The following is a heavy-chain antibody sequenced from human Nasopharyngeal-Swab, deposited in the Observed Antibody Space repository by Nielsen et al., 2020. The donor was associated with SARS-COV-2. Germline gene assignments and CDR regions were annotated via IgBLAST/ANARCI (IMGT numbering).Heavy chain of an antibody. CDR1: GYTFTRYA. Sequence: ASAQVSCKASGYTFTRYAMNWVRQAAGQGLEWMGWINTDTGNPTYAQGFTGRFVFSLDTSVSTAYLQISSLKAEDTAVYYCARDGYFDWLALSWFDPWGQGTLVTVSS. D-gene: IGHD3-9*01. J-gene: IGHJ5*01. CDR3: ARDGYFDWLALSWFDP. CDR2: INTDTGNP. V-gene: IGHV7-4-1*02.